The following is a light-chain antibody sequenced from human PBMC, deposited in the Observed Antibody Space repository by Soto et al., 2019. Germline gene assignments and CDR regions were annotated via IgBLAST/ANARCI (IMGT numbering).Light chain of an antibody. V-gene: IGKV3-20*01. Sequence: EIVLTQSPGTLSLSPGERATLSCRASQSVSSSYLAWYQQKPGQAPRLLIYGASSRATGIPDRFSGSGSGTDFTLTISRLEPEDCAVYYCQQYGSSPGTFGQGTKVDIK. J-gene: IGKJ1*01. CDR1: QSVSSSY. CDR2: GAS. CDR3: QQYGSSPGT.